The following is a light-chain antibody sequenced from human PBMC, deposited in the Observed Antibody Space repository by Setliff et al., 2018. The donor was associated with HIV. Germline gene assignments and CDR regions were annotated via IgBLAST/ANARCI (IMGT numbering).Light chain of an antibody. J-gene: IGLJ1*01. CDR1: STDVGGYDS. CDR3: CSYGGPSTFYV. CDR2: DVN. Sequence: QSVLTQPRSVSGSPGQSVTISCTTTSTDVGGYDSVSWYQQLPGKAPKLMIYDVNKRPSGIPDRFSGSESGNTASLTISGLQAADEADYYCCSYGGPSTFYVFGTGTKV. V-gene: IGLV2-11*01.